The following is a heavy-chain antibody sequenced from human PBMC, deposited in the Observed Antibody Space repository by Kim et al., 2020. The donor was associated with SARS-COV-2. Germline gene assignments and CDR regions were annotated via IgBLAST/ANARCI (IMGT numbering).Heavy chain of an antibody. CDR3: AKGGSTYYYDSSGSPHSWFDP. CDR1: GFTFDDYA. J-gene: IGHJ5*02. V-gene: IGHV3-9*01. Sequence: GGSLRLSCAASGFTFDDYAMHWVRQAPGKGLEWVSGISWNSGSIGYADSVKGRFTISRDNAKNSLYLQMNSLRAEDTALYYCAKGGSTYYYDSSGSPHSWFDPCGQGPLVTVSA. CDR2: ISWNSGSI. D-gene: IGHD3-22*01.